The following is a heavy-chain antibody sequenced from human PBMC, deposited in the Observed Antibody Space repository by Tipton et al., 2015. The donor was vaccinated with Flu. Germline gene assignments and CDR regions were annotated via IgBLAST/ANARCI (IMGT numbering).Heavy chain of an antibody. D-gene: IGHD5-12*01. CDR1: GYTFTSYG. Sequence: QSGPEVKKPGASVKVSCKASGYTFTSYGISWVRQAPGQGLEWMGWINPNSGGTNYAQKFQGRVTMTRDTSISTAYMELSRLRPDDTAVYYCARAIVATTFGYWGQGTLVTVSS. CDR3: ARAIVATTFGY. CDR2: INPNSGGT. V-gene: IGHV1-2*02. J-gene: IGHJ4*02.